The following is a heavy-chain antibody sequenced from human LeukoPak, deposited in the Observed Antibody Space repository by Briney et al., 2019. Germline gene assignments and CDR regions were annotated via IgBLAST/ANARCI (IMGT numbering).Heavy chain of an antibody. V-gene: IGHV4-39*01. Sequence: GSLRLSCAASGFTFSSHWMHWVRQAPGKGLEWIGSIYYSGSTYYNPFLKSRVTISVDTSKNQFSLKLSSVTAADTAVYYCARWDSSGWEGDDYWGQGTLVTVSS. CDR1: GFTFSSHW. CDR2: IYYSGST. J-gene: IGHJ4*02. D-gene: IGHD6-19*01. CDR3: ARWDSSGWEGDDY.